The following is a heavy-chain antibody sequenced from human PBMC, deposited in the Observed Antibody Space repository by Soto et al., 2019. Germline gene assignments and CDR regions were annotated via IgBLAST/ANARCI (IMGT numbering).Heavy chain of an antibody. Sequence: SETLSLTCTASAVSLSRYYWRWIRQPPGKGLEWIGYIYYSGSTNYNPSLKSRVTISVDTSKNQFSLKLSSVTAADTAVYYCAGGKYYDFWSGYYTDYYYGTDVWGQGTTVTVS. CDR2: IYYSGST. D-gene: IGHD3-3*01. CDR3: AGGKYYDFWSGYYTDYYYGTDV. J-gene: IGHJ6*02. V-gene: IGHV4-59*01. CDR1: AVSLSRYY.